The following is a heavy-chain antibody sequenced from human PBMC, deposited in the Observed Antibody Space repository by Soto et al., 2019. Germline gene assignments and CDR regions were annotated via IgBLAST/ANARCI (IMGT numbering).Heavy chain of an antibody. Sequence: EVQLLESGGGLVQPGGSLRLSCAASGFTFSSYAMSWVRQAPGKGLEWVSAISGSGGSTYYADSVKGRFTISRDNSKNTLYLQMNSLRAEDTAVYYCAKDNPPKIVWLEPIHPYFDYWGQGTLVTVSS. CDR1: GFTFSSYA. D-gene: IGHD1-1*01. CDR3: AKDNPPKIVWLEPIHPYFDY. V-gene: IGHV3-23*01. CDR2: ISGSGGST. J-gene: IGHJ4*02.